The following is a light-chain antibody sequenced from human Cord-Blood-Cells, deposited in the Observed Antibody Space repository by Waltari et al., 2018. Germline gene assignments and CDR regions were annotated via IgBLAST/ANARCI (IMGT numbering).Light chain of an antibody. CDR2: EVR. CDR3: CSYAGSSTFVV. Sequence: QSALTQPASVSGSPGQSITISCTGTSSDVGSYNLVSWYQQHPGKAPKLMIYEVRQRPSVVSNRFSGSKSGNTASLTISGLQAEDEADYYCCSYAGSSTFVVFGGGTKLTVL. V-gene: IGLV2-23*02. CDR1: SSDVGSYNL. J-gene: IGLJ2*01.